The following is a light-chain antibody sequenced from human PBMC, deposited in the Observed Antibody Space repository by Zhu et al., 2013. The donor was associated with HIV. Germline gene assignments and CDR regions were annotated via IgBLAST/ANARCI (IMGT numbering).Light chain of an antibody. CDR1: QSISSW. V-gene: IGKV1-5*03. J-gene: IGKJ1*01. Sequence: DIQMTQSPSTLSASVGDRVTITCRASQSISSWLAWYQQKPGKAPKLLIYKASSLESGVPSRFSGSGSGTEFTLTISSLQPDDFATYYCQQGWTCGQGTKVEIK. CDR3: QQGWT. CDR2: KAS.